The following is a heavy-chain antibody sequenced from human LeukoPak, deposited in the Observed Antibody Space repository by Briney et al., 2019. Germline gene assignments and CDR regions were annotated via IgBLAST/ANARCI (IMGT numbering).Heavy chain of an antibody. V-gene: IGHV1-46*01. CDR3: ARGVLLWFGDNWFDP. D-gene: IGHD3-10*01. J-gene: IGHJ5*02. CDR1: GYTVTSYY. Sequence: ASVKVSCKASGYTVTSYYMHWVRQAPGQGLEWMGIINPSGGSTSYAQKFQGRVTMTRDTSTSTVYMELSSLRSEDTAVYYCARGVLLWFGDNWFDPWGQGTLVTVSS. CDR2: INPSGGST.